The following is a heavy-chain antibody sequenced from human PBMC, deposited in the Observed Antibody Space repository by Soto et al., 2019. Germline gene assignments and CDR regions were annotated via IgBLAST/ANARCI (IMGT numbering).Heavy chain of an antibody. J-gene: IGHJ4*02. D-gene: IGHD3-16*01. Sequence: PSETLSLTCAAYGGSFSGYYWSWIRQPPGKGLEWIGEINHSGSTNYNPSLKSRVTISVDTSKNQFSLKLSSVTAADTAVYYCARGHGSLMITFGGVIFDYWGQGTLVTVSS. CDR2: INHSGST. CDR3: ARGHGSLMITFGGVIFDY. CDR1: GGSFSGYY. V-gene: IGHV4-34*01.